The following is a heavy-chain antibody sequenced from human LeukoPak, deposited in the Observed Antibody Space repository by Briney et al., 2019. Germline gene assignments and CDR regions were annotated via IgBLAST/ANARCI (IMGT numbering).Heavy chain of an antibody. CDR2: ICYSGST. CDR1: GGSISSYY. Sequence: SETLSLTCTVSGGSISSYYWSWIRQPPGKGLEWIGYICYSGSTNYNPSLKSRVTISVDTSKNQFSLKLSSVTAADTAVYYCARALRSGYSHRTFDYWGQGTLVTVSS. V-gene: IGHV4-59*01. CDR3: ARALRSGYSHRTFDY. D-gene: IGHD3-3*01. J-gene: IGHJ4*02.